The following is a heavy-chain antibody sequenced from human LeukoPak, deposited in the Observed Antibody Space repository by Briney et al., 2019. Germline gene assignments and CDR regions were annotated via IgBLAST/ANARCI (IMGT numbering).Heavy chain of an antibody. V-gene: IGHV3-23*01. CDR2: IGGSGGTT. CDR1: GFTFRSYA. J-gene: IGHJ5*02. CDR3: AKERSGYCSGGTCFSVWFDP. D-gene: IGHD2-15*01. Sequence: GGSLRLSCAASGFTFRSYAMSWVRQSPGKGLEWVSAIGGSGGTTYYADSVKGRFTISRDNSKNTLYLQMNSLRAEDTAVYYCAKERSGYCSGGTCFSVWFDPWGQGTLVTVSS.